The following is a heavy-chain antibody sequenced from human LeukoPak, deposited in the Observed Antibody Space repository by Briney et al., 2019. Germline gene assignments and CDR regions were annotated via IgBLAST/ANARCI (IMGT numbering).Heavy chain of an antibody. CDR3: ARDRSESYYTFDI. J-gene: IGHJ3*02. CDR1: DAYIGSSF. D-gene: IGHD1-26*01. Sequence: SETLSLTCSISDAYIGSSFWSWIRLPPGKGLEWIGSISYRGRTNYSPSLKSRATISMDTSKSQLSLVLTSVTAADTALYYCARDRSESYYTFDIWGQGTMVTVSS. CDR2: ISYRGRT. V-gene: IGHV4-59*13.